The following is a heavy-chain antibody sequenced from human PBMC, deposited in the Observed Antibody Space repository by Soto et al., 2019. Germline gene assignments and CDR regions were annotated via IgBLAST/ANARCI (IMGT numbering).Heavy chain of an antibody. CDR3: ARESEDLTSNFDY. V-gene: IGHV3-21*06. J-gene: IGHJ4*02. CDR1: GFTFTRYS. CDR2: ISSTTNYI. Sequence: GGSLRLSCAASGFTFTRYSINWVRQAPGKGLEWVSSISSTTNYITYDNPMKGRITISRNNAKNSLYLEMNSLRAEDTAVYYCARESEDLTSNFDYWGQGTLVTVSS.